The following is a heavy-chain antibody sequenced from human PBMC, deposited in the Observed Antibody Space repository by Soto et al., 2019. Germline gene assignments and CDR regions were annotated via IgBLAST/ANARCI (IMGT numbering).Heavy chain of an antibody. CDR1: GYTFTHYY. CDR2: INPNGGRT. J-gene: IGHJ4*02. Sequence: QVQLVQSGAEVKKPGASVKVSCKASGYTFTHYYMHWVRQAPGQGLEWMGIINPNGGRTTYAQKFRAGFTMTRDTSTSTVYLEVGSLKSDDSAVYYCATSVNSAMAFDYWGQGTRVTVSS. CDR3: ATSVNSAMAFDY. D-gene: IGHD5-18*01. V-gene: IGHV1-46*01.